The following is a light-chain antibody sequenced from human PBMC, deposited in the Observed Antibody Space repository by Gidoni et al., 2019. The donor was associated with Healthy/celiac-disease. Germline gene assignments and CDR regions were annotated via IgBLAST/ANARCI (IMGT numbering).Light chain of an antibody. Sequence: EIVLTQSPGTLSLSPGERATLSCRASQSVSSSYLAWYQQKPGQAPRLLIYGASSRATGIPDRFSGSGSGTDFTLTISRLEPEDFAVYYCQQYGSSPGRFXQXTKVEIK. CDR3: QQYGSSPGR. CDR2: GAS. CDR1: QSVSSSY. V-gene: IGKV3-20*01. J-gene: IGKJ1*01.